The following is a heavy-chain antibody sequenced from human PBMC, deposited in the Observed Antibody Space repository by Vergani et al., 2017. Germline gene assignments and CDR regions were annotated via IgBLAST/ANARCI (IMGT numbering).Heavy chain of an antibody. D-gene: IGHD6-13*01. V-gene: IGHV3-23*01. J-gene: IGHJ6*02. CDR3: AKGAAGKGSGRYYYYYGMDV. Sequence: EVQLLEPGGGLVHPGGSLRLSSAASGFPFSSYAMTWARQAPGKGLEWVSAISGSGGSTYSADSVTGRFTISRDNSKNTLYLQRNSLRAEDTAVYYCAKGAAGKGSGRYYYYYGMDVWGQGTTVTVSS. CDR1: GFPFSSYA. CDR2: ISGSGGST.